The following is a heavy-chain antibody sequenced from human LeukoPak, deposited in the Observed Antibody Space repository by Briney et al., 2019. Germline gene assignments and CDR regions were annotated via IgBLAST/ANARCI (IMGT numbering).Heavy chain of an antibody. CDR1: GFTFSRYW. J-gene: IGHJ6*04. CDR3: AREGYSGSMDV. Sequence: GGSLRLSCAATGFTFSRYWLGWVRQSPGKGLEWVANIKYDGNDKFHADSVKGRFTISRDNAKNSLYLQMNSLRAEDTAVYYCAREGYSGSMDVWGKGTTVTVSA. V-gene: IGHV3-7*03. D-gene: IGHD5-12*01. CDR2: IKYDGNDK.